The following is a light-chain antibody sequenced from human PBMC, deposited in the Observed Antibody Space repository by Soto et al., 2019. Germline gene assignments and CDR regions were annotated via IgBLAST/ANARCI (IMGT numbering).Light chain of an antibody. J-gene: IGKJ1*01. CDR2: DVS. Sequence: PGERATLSCRASQTVSTFLAWYQQKPGQAPRLLIYDVSNRAAGFPARFSGSGSGTDFTLTISSLEPEDSAVYYCQQYGSSPPRTFGQGTKVEIK. CDR3: QQYGSSPPRT. V-gene: IGKV3-11*01. CDR1: QTVSTF.